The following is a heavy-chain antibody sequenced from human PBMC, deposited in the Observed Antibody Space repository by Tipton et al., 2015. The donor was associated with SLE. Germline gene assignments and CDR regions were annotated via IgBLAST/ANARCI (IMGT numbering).Heavy chain of an antibody. CDR1: GGSIGNNY. D-gene: IGHD3-10*01. Sequence: TLSLTCTVSGGSIGNNYWNWIRQSAGKGLEWIGRFYSDGRAALESRLNPSFESRVTMSVDTSKNQFSLKLTSVTAADTAVYFCAATYYFSSGRTSFDNWGQGTLVTVSS. CDR2: FYSDGRA. V-gene: IGHV4-4*07. J-gene: IGHJ3*02. CDR3: AATYYFSSGRTSFDN.